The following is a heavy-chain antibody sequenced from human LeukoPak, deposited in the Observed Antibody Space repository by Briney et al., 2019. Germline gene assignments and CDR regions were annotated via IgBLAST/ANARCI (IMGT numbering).Heavy chain of an antibody. Sequence: GGSLRLSCAASGFTFDNYVMAWFRQAPGKGLEWVSAISGSGGSTYYADSVKGRFTISRDNSKNTLYLQMNSLRAEDTAVYYCAKEGVDYFDYWGQGTLVTVSS. CDR1: GFTFDNYV. D-gene: IGHD3-10*01. V-gene: IGHV3-23*01. J-gene: IGHJ4*02. CDR3: AKEGVDYFDY. CDR2: ISGSGGST.